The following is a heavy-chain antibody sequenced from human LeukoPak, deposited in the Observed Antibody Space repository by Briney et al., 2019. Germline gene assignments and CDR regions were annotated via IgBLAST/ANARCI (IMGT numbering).Heavy chain of an antibody. CDR2: IYHSGSI. CDR3: ARVGFMTTVTTGG. Sequence: KASETLSLTCAVYGGSISSSTYHYWGWIRQPPGKGLEWIGNIYHSGSIYYNPSLKSRVTISVDTSKNQFSLKLSSVTAADTAVYYCARVGFMTTVTTGGWGQGTLVTVSS. J-gene: IGHJ4*02. D-gene: IGHD4-17*01. V-gene: IGHV4-39*07. CDR1: GGSISSSTYHY.